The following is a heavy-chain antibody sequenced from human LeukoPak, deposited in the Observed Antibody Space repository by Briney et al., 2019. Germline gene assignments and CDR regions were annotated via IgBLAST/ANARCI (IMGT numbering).Heavy chain of an antibody. V-gene: IGHV3-33*01. CDR2: IWYDGSNK. J-gene: IGHJ5*02. CDR3: ASPQGPYYDILTGSDWFDP. D-gene: IGHD3-9*01. CDR1: GFTFSSYG. Sequence: GGSLRLSCAASGFTFSSYGMHWVRQAPGKGLEWVAVIWYDGSNKYYADSVKGRFTISRDNSKNTLYLQMNSLRAEDTAVSYCASPQGPYYDILTGSDWFDPGAREPWSPSPQ.